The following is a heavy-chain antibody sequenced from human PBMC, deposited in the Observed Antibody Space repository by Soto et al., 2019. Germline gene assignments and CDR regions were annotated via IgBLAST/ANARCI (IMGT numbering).Heavy chain of an antibody. D-gene: IGHD3-10*01. CDR3: ARGVTLSRRHSYYYGLGSYRPPDYYSGMDV. Sequence: SVKVSCKASGGTFSSYAISWVRQAPGQGLEWMGGIIPIFGTANYAQKFQGRVTITADKSTSTAYMELSSLRSEDTAVYYCARGVTLSRRHSYYYGLGSYRPPDYYSGMDVCGQGPTVTVSS. CDR2: IIPIFGTA. V-gene: IGHV1-69*06. J-gene: IGHJ6*02. CDR1: GGTFSSYA.